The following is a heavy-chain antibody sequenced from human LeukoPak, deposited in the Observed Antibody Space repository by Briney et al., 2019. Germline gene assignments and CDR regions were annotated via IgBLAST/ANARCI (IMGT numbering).Heavy chain of an antibody. V-gene: IGHV1-46*01. CDR3: ARSGGYPGGYYYMDV. CDR2: INPSGGST. J-gene: IGHJ6*03. CDR1: GYTFTSYY. D-gene: IGHD6-13*01. Sequence: GASVKVSCKASGYTFTSYYMHWVRQAPGQGLEWMGIINPSGGSTSYAQKFQGRVTMTRDMSTSTVYMELSSLRSEDTAVYYCARSGGYPGGYYYMDVWGKGTTVTVSS.